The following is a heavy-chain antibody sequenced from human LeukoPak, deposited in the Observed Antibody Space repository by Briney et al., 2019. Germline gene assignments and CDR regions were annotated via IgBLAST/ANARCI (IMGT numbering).Heavy chain of an antibody. CDR2: INPNSGGT. CDR3: ARGQKAGSTMVRGVIVPTDY. CDR1: GYTFTGYC. V-gene: IGHV1-2*02. Sequence: ASVKVSCKASGYTFTGYCMHWVRQAPGQGLEWMGWINPNSGGTNYAQKFQGRVTMTRDTSISTAYMELSRLRSDDTAVYYCARGQKAGSTMVRGVIVPTDYWGQGTLVTVSS. J-gene: IGHJ4*02. D-gene: IGHD3-10*01.